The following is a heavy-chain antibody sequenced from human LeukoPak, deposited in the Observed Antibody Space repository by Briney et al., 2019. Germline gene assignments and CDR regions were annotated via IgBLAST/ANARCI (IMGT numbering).Heavy chain of an antibody. Sequence: PGGSLRLSCAASGFTVSNKYMYWVRQAPGKGLEWVAVIWYDGSNKYYADSVKGRFTISRDNSKNTLYLQMNSLRAEDTAVYYCARVGYYDSSGYLFDYWGQGTLVTVSS. D-gene: IGHD3-22*01. CDR3: ARVGYYDSSGYLFDY. V-gene: IGHV3-33*08. CDR2: IWYDGSNK. J-gene: IGHJ4*02. CDR1: GFTVSNKY.